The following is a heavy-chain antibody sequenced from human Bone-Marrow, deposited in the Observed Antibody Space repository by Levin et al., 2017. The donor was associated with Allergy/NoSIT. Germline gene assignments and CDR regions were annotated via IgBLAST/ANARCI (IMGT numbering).Heavy chain of an antibody. CDR2: ISAYNGNT. D-gene: IGHD2-2*01. Sequence: GESLKISCQASGYTFSSYGISWVRQAPGQGLEWMGWISAYNGNTNYAQKLQDRVTMTTDTSTSTAYMELRSLRSDDTAVYFCARDWVEGVVPAVEDSYELDVWGQGTTVTVSS. CDR3: ARDWVEGVVPAVEDSYELDV. J-gene: IGHJ6*02. V-gene: IGHV1-18*01. CDR1: GYTFSSYG.